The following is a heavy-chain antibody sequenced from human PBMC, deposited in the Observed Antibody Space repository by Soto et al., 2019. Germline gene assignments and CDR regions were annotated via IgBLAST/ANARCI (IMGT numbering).Heavy chain of an antibody. Sequence: SETLSLTCAVYGGSFSGYYWSWIRQPPGKGLEWIGEINHSGSTNYNPSLKSRVTISVDTSKNQFSLKLSSVTAADTAVYYCARLGLAAAGTDPFDPWGQGTLVTVSS. CDR3: ARLGLAAAGTDPFDP. V-gene: IGHV4-34*01. CDR2: INHSGST. CDR1: GGSFSGYY. D-gene: IGHD6-13*01. J-gene: IGHJ5*02.